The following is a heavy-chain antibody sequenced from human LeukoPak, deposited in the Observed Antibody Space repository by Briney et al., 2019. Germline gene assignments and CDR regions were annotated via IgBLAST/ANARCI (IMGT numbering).Heavy chain of an antibody. CDR3: AKYSSGYYYVSSEDYFDY. D-gene: IGHD3-22*01. Sequence: HTGGSLRLSCAASGFTFSSYAMSWVRQAPGKGLEWVSVISGSGGSTYYADSVKGRFTISRDNSKNTLYLQMNSLRAEDTAIYYCAKYSSGYYYVSSEDYFDYWGQGTLVNVSS. V-gene: IGHV3-23*01. CDR1: GFTFSSYA. CDR2: ISGSGGST. J-gene: IGHJ4*02.